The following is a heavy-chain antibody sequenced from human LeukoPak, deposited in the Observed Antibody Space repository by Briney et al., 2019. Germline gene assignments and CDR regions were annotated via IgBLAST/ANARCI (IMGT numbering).Heavy chain of an antibody. CDR2: ISGSGGST. J-gene: IGHJ5*02. CDR1: GFTLNTFT. CDR3: AKDQSDDSSGYYDYNWFDP. Sequence: GGSLRLSCAASGFTLNTFTMIWVRQAPGKGLEWVSAISGSGGSTYYADSVKGRFTISRDNSKNTLYLQMNSLRAEDTAVYYCAKDQSDDSSGYYDYNWFDPWGQGTLVTVSS. V-gene: IGHV3-23*01. D-gene: IGHD3-22*01.